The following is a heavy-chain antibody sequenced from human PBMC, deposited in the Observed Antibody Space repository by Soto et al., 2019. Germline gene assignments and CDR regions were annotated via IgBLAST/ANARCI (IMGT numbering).Heavy chain of an antibody. V-gene: IGHV1-58*02. J-gene: IGHJ6*03. CDR2: IVVGSGNT. D-gene: IGHD2-2*01. Sequence: GASVKVSCKASGFTFTSSAMQWVRQARGQRLEWIGWIVVGSGNTNYAQKFQERVTITRDMSTSTAYMELSSLRSEDTAVYYCAAGIYCSSTSCLKPPDGYYYYYYMDVWGKGTTVTVSS. CDR3: AAGIYCSSTSCLKPPDGYYYYYYMDV. CDR1: GFTFTSSA.